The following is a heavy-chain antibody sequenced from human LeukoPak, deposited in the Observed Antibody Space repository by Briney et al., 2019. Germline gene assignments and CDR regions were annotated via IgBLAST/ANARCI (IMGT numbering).Heavy chain of an antibody. V-gene: IGHV4-39*01. Sequence: PSETLSLTCTVSGGSISSSSYYWGWLRHPPGKGLEWIGSMYYSGSSHYNPSLKSRVTISIDTSKNQFSLNLSSVTAADTAVYYCARRPGDYSNFNWFGPWGQGTLVTVSS. CDR3: ARRPGDYSNFNWFGP. CDR1: GGSISSSSYY. J-gene: IGHJ5*02. CDR2: MYYSGSS. D-gene: IGHD4-11*01.